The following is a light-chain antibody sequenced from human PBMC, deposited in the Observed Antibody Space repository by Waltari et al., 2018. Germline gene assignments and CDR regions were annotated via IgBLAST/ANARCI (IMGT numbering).Light chain of an antibody. CDR2: GAS. CDR1: QSVSSN. J-gene: IGKJ4*01. Sequence: EIVMTQSPATLSVSPGERATLSCRASQSVSSNLAWYQQKPGQAPRLLIYGASTRATGIPARFSGSGSGTEFTLKISRVEAEDVGVYYCMQVLQPPLTLGGGTNVEIK. V-gene: IGKV3-15*01. CDR3: MQVLQPPLT.